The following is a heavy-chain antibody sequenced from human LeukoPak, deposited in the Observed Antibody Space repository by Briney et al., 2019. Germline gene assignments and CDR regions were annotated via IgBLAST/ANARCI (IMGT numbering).Heavy chain of an antibody. D-gene: IGHD3-22*01. Sequence: GGSLRLSCETSGFSFNTYAMSWVRQTPGKGLEWVAGVSHSGARTYYADSVKGRFAISRGSSKKTVYLQMNGLSAEDTAVYYCAKDYGNDSSGFNYWGQGTLVIVSS. CDR3: AKDYGNDSSGFNY. CDR2: VSHSGART. CDR1: GFSFNTYA. V-gene: IGHV3-23*01. J-gene: IGHJ4*02.